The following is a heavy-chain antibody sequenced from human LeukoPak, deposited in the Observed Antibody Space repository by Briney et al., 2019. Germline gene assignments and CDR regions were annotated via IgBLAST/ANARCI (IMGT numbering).Heavy chain of an antibody. CDR1: GGSISSGGYY. J-gene: IGHJ4*02. CDR3: ARGSEMATTKRCYFDY. D-gene: IGHD5-24*01. V-gene: IGHV4-31*03. Sequence: SETLSLTCTVSGGSISSGGYYWSWIRQHPGKGLEWIGYIYYSGSTYYNPPLKSRVTISVDTSKNQFSLKLSSVTAADTAVYYCARGSEMATTKRCYFDYWGQGTLVTVSS. CDR2: IYYSGST.